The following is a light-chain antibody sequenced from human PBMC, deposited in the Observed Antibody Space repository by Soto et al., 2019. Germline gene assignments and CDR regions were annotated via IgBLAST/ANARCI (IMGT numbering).Light chain of an antibody. J-gene: IGKJ1*01. CDR1: QSITNL. CDR2: GTS. CDR3: QQTYSSLWT. Sequence: DIQMTQSPSSLSASVGDRVTITCRASQSITNLLNWYQHKPGQAPKLLIYGTSSLLTGVPSRFSGSGSGTDFTLTISGLQLEDFATYYCQQTYSSLWTVGQGTTVENK. V-gene: IGKV1-39*01.